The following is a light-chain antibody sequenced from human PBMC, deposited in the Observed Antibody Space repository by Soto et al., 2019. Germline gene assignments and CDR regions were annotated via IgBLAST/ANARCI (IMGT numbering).Light chain of an antibody. CDR2: HAS. J-gene: IGKJ4*01. V-gene: IGKV1-5*01. Sequence: DIQMTQSPSTLPASVGDTVTITCRASQSITNSLAWYVQKPGKAPELLIYHASSLESGVPSRFSGSGSGIEFSLTIRSLQPDDFATYYCQQYISYTLTFGGGTKVEI. CDR1: QSITNS. CDR3: QQYISYTLT.